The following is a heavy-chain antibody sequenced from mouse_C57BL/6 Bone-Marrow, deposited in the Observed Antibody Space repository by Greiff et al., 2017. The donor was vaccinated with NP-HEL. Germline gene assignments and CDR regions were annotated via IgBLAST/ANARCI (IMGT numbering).Heavy chain of an antibody. CDR3: ARRDDGYFDY. CDR2: IYPGDGDT. D-gene: IGHD2-3*01. J-gene: IGHJ2*01. Sequence: QVQLKQSGAELVKPGASVKISCKASGYAFSGYWMNWVKQRPGKGLEWIGQIYPGDGDTNYNGKFKGKATLTADKSSSTAYMQLSSLTSEDSAVYFCARRDDGYFDYWGQGTTLTVST. V-gene: IGHV1-80*01. CDR1: GYAFSGYW.